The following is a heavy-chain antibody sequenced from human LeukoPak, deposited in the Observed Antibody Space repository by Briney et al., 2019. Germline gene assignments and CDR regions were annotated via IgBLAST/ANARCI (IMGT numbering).Heavy chain of an antibody. Sequence: GGSLRLSCAASGFTFSTYGMHWVRQAPGKGLEGVAFIQYDGSKKYYADSLKGRFTISRDNSMNTLNLQMNSLRAEDTAVYYCAKGTDMVRDPWGQGTLVTVAS. V-gene: IGHV3-30*02. CDR2: IQYDGSKK. J-gene: IGHJ5*02. CDR1: GFTFSTYG. CDR3: AKGTDMVRDP. D-gene: IGHD3-10*01.